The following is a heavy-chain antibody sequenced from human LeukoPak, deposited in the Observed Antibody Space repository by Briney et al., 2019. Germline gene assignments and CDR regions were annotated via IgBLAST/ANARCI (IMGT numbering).Heavy chain of an antibody. CDR1: GYTFTSYG. CDR3: ARGGLSGSYYDYVHH. Sequence: GASVKVSCKASGYTFTSYGISWVRQAPGQGLEWMGWISAYNGNTNYAQKLQGRVTMTTDTSTSTAYMELSRLTSDDTAVYFCARGGLSGSYYDYVHHWGQGTLVTVSS. CDR2: ISAYNGNT. D-gene: IGHD1-26*01. V-gene: IGHV1-18*01. J-gene: IGHJ1*01.